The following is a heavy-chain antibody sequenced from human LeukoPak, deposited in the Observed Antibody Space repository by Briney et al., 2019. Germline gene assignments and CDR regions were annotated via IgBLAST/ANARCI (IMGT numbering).Heavy chain of an antibody. CDR3: ARVPTCSGVIAISDDAFDI. CDR2: IYHSGST. CDR1: GYSISSGYY. Sequence: KSSETLSLTCTVSGYSISSGYYWGWIRQPPGKGLEWIGSIYHSGSTYYNPSLKSRVTMSVDTSKNQFSLKLSSVTAADTAVYSCARVPTCSGVIAISDDAFDIWGQGTMVTVSS. D-gene: IGHD2-15*01. J-gene: IGHJ3*02. V-gene: IGHV4-38-2*02.